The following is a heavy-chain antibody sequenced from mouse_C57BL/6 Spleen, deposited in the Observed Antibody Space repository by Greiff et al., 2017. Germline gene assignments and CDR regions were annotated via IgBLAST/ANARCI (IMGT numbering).Heavy chain of an antibody. Sequence: VQGVESGPGLVAPSQSLSITCTVSGFSLTSYAISWVRQPPGQGLEWLGVIWTGGGTNYNSALKSRLSISKDNSKSQVFLKMNSLQTDDTARYYCARKRGYDYEGETWFAYWGQGTLVTVSA. J-gene: IGHJ3*01. D-gene: IGHD2-4*01. CDR1: GFSLTSYA. CDR3: ARKRGYDYEGETWFAY. V-gene: IGHV2-9-1*01. CDR2: IWTGGGT.